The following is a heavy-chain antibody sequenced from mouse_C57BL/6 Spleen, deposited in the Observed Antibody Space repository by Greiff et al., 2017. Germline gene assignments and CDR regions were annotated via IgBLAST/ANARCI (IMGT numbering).Heavy chain of an antibody. D-gene: IGHD4-1*01. Sequence: QVQLQQPGAELVRPGSSVKLSCTASGYTFTSYWMDWVKQRPGQGLEWIGNIYPSDSETHYNQKFKDKATLTVDKSSSTAYMQLSSLTSEDSAVYYCARSGLGRRGFAYWGQGTLVTVSA. V-gene: IGHV1-61*01. CDR1: GYTFTSYW. CDR3: ARSGLGRRGFAY. CDR2: IYPSDSET. J-gene: IGHJ3*01.